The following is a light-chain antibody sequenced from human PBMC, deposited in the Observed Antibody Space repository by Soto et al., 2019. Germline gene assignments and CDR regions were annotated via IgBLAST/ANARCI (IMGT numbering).Light chain of an antibody. CDR3: LQYGSSPYT. J-gene: IGKJ2*01. Sequence: EIVLTQSPDILSLSPWERATLSCRASQSVSRYLNWFQQKPGQAPRLLIYGASSRATGIPDRFSGSGSGTDFTLTISRLEPEDFAVFYCLQYGSSPYTFGPGTKLEIK. V-gene: IGKV3-20*01. CDR1: QSVSRY. CDR2: GAS.